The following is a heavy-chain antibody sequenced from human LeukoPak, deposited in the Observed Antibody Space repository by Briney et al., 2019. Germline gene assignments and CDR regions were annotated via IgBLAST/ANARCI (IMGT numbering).Heavy chain of an antibody. V-gene: IGHV3-30-3*01. Sequence: PGRSLRLSCTASGFTFSSYSLYWVRQAPGKGLECVAVISYHESNTYYADSVKGRFTISRDNSKDTLFLQMNSLRAEDTAVYYCARNVESAYYDFGDGMDVWGQGTTVTVSS. CDR3: ARNVESAYYDFGDGMDV. J-gene: IGHJ6*02. D-gene: IGHD3-3*01. CDR2: ISYHESNT. CDR1: GFTFSSYS.